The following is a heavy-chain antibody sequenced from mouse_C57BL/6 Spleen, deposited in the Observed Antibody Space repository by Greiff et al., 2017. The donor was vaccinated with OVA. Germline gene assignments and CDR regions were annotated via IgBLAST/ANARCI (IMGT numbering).Heavy chain of an antibody. CDR3: SRSRDIPYYSMDY. CDR1: GYTFTSYW. CDR2: IDPNSGGT. Sequence: QVQLQQPGAELVKPGASVKLSCKASGYTFTSYWMHWVKQRPGRGLEWIGRIDPNSGGTKYNEKFKSKATLTVDKPSSTAYMQLSRLTFEDADVDDCSRSRDIPYYSMDYWGQGTSVTVSS. J-gene: IGHJ4*01. V-gene: IGHV1-72*01.